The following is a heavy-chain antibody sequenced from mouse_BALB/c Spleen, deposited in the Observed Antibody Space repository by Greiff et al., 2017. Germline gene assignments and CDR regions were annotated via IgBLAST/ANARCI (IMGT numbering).Heavy chain of an antibody. V-gene: IGHV5-9-4*01. CDR1: GFTFSSYA. J-gene: IGHJ4*01. CDR3: ARGRYYGSSYGAMDY. D-gene: IGHD1-1*01. CDR2: ISSGGSYT. Sequence: EVMLVESGGGLVKPGGSLKLSCAASGFTFSSYAMSWVRQSPEKRLEWVAEISSGGSYTYYSDTVTGRFTISRDNAKNTLYLEMSSLRSEDTAMYYCARGRYYGSSYGAMDYWGQGTSVTVSS.